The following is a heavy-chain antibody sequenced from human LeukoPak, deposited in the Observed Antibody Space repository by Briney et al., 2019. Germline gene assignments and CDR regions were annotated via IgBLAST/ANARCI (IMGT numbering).Heavy chain of an antibody. V-gene: IGHV4-34*01. CDR2: INHSGST. CDR1: GGSISSYY. J-gene: IGHJ6*03. Sequence: SETLSLTCTVSGGSISSYYWSWIRQPPGKGLEWIGEINHSGSTNYNPSLKSRVTISVDTSKNQFSLKLSSVTAADTAVYYCARGARAARLRSYYYYMDVWGKGTTVTVSS. CDR3: ARGARAARLRSYYYYMDV. D-gene: IGHD6-6*01.